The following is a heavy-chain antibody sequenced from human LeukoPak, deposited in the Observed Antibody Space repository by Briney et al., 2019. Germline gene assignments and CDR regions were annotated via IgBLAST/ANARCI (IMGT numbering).Heavy chain of an antibody. J-gene: IGHJ4*02. Sequence: SETQSLTCTVSGGSISSSSYYWGWIRQPPGKGLEWMGSIYYSGSTYYNPSLKSRVTISVDTSKNQFSLKLSSVTAADTAVYYCSSGYDLSYFDYWGQGTLVTVSS. CDR1: GGSISSSSYY. CDR3: SSGYDLSYFDY. CDR2: IYYSGST. V-gene: IGHV4-39*07. D-gene: IGHD3-3*01.